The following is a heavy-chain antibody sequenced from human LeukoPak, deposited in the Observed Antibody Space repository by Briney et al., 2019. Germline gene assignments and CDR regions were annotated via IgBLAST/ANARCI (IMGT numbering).Heavy chain of an antibody. J-gene: IGHJ5*02. CDR3: AKDLLQENWFDP. CDR1: GFTFSSYA. D-gene: IGHD4-11*01. Sequence: PGGSLRLSCAASGFTFSSYAMSWVRQAPGKGLEWVSAISGSGGSTYYADSVKGRFTISRDNSKNTLCLQMNSLRAEDTAVYYCAKDLLQENWFDPWGQGTLVTVSS. V-gene: IGHV3-23*01. CDR2: ISGSGGST.